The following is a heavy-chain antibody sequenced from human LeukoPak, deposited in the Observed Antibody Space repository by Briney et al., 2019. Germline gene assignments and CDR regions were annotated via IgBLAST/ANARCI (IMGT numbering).Heavy chain of an antibody. V-gene: IGHV1-46*01. J-gene: IGHJ3*02. D-gene: IGHD5-12*01. CDR3: AREGRYIVAYDAFDI. CDR1: GYSFTRYY. Sequence: ASVKVSCKAFGYSFTRYYMHWVRQAPGQGLEWMGIINPSGGSTSYAQKFQGRVTMTRDTSTSTVYMELSSLRSEDTAVYYCAREGRYIVAYDAFDIWGQGTMVTVSS. CDR2: INPSGGST.